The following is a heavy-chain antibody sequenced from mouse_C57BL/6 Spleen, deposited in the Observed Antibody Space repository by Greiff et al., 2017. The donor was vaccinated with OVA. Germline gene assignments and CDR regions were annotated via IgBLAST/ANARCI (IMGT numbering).Heavy chain of an antibody. CDR3: AREGDGGSPFAY. Sequence: QVQLQQPGAELVMPGASVKLSCKASGYTFTSYWMHWVKQRPGQGLEWIGEIDPSDSYTNYNQKFKGKSTLTVDKSSSTAYMQLSSLTSEDSAVYYGAREGDGGSPFAYWGQGTLVTVSA. D-gene: IGHD1-1*02. CDR2: IDPSDSYT. J-gene: IGHJ3*01. V-gene: IGHV1-69*01. CDR1: GYTFTSYW.